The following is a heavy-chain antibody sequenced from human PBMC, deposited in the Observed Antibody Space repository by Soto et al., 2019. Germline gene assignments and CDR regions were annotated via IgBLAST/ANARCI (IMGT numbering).Heavy chain of an antibody. CDR3: ARFEQQLVDGFDT. D-gene: IGHD6-13*01. CDR2: INPVNGNA. V-gene: IGHV1-3*01. CDR1: VYTLTNYA. Sequence: ASVKVSCKASVYTLTNYALHWVRQAPGQRLEWMGWINPVNGNAKYSQKFQGRVTITRDTSATTAYMELSSLRSEDTAVYYCARFEQQLVDGFDTCGKGTLVTVXS. J-gene: IGHJ5*02.